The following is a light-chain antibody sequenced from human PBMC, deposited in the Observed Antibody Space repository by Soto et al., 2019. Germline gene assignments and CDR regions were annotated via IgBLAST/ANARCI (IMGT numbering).Light chain of an antibody. CDR1: SSDVGGYNY. CDR2: DVS. J-gene: IGLJ2*01. V-gene: IGLV2-11*01. CDR3: CSYAGSYTLV. Sequence: QSALTQPRSLSGSPGQSVTISCTGTSSDVGGYNYVSWYQQHPGKAPKLMIYDVSKRPSGVPDRFSGSKSGNTASLTISGLQAEDEADYSCCSYAGSYTLVFGGGTKLTVL.